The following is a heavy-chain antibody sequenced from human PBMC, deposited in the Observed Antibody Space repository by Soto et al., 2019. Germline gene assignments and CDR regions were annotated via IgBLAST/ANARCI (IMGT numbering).Heavy chain of an antibody. CDR2: MSYTGRT. CDR3: EREMVRGVIIRSYGMDV. Sequence: PSETLSLTCTVSGGSISTYYWSWIRQPPGKGLEWIGYMSYTGRTNYNPSLKSRITISVDTSTNEFSLKLSYVTAADTAVYYCEREMVRGVIIRSYGMDVWGQGTTVTVSS. D-gene: IGHD3-10*01. V-gene: IGHV4-59*12. J-gene: IGHJ6*02. CDR1: GGSISTYY.